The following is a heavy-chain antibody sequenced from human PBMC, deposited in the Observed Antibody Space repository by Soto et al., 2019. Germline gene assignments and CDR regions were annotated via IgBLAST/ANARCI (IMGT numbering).Heavy chain of an antibody. J-gene: IGHJ4*02. V-gene: IGHV3-21*01. CDR2: ISSSSSYI. Sequence: LRLSCAASGFTFSSYSMNWVRQAPGKGLEWVSSISSSSSYIYYADSVKGRFTISRDNAKNSLYLQMNSLRAEDTAVYYCARMGRETTASYWGQGTLVTVSS. CDR3: ARMGRETTASY. D-gene: IGHD4-17*01. CDR1: GFTFSSYS.